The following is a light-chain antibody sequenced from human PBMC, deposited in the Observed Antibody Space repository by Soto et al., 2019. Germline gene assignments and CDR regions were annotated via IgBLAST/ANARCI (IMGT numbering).Light chain of an antibody. CDR3: LQYYSTPWT. Sequence: DIVMTQSPDSLAVSLGERATINCKSSQSVLYSSDNKNYVAWYQQKPGKSPKLLIYWASTRESGVPDRFSGSGSGTDFTLTISSLQAEDVAVYYCLQYYSTPWTFGQGTKVEIK. J-gene: IGKJ1*01. CDR2: WAS. V-gene: IGKV4-1*01. CDR1: QSVLYSSDNKNY.